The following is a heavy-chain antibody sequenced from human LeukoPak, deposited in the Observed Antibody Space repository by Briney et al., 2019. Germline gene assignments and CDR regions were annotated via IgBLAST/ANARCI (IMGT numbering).Heavy chain of an antibody. Sequence: PSETLSLTCTVSGDSISSYYWSWIRQPAGKGLEWIGRIYTSGSTNYNPSLKSRVTMSVDTSKNQFSLKLSSVTAADTAVYYCARLQNFAVAVTGEIDYWGQGTLVTVPS. CDR3: ARLQNFAVAVTGEIDY. D-gene: IGHD6-19*01. J-gene: IGHJ4*02. CDR2: IYTSGST. V-gene: IGHV4-4*07. CDR1: GDSISSYY.